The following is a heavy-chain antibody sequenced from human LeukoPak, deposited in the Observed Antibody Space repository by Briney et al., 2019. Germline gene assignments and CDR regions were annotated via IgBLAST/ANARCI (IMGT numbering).Heavy chain of an antibody. CDR3: ARSKRTYDF. Sequence: GGSLRLSCAVSGFNFSDHYMTWICQAPGRGLEWVSYISNRGYFKYYADSVKGRFTISRDNSNNSLYLQMNSLRAEDTAVYYCARSKRTYDFWGQRTLVTVSS. J-gene: IGHJ4*02. CDR1: GFNFSDHY. V-gene: IGHV3-11*01. CDR2: ISNRGYFK.